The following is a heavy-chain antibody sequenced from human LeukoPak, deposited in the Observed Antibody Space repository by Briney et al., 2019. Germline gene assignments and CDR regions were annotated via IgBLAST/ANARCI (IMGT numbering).Heavy chain of an antibody. J-gene: IGHJ4*02. D-gene: IGHD3-10*01. V-gene: IGHV3-30-3*01. Sequence: GGSLRLSCAASGFTFRNYVIHWVRQAPGKGLEWVAVTSSDLNVKLCADSVKGRFTISRDNSRSTLYLQMNSLRPEDTAIYYCAREGYYGSGSPPSLYFDYWGQGTLVTVSS. CDR2: TSSDLNVK. CDR1: GFTFRNYV. CDR3: AREGYYGSGSPPSLYFDY.